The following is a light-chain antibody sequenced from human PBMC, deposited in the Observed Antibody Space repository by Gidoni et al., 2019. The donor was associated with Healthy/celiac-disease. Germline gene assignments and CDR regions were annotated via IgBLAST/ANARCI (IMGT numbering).Light chain of an antibody. V-gene: IGKV1-39*01. CDR1: QSISSY. CDR2: AAS. J-gene: IGKJ4*01. Sequence: DIQMTQSPSSLSASVGDRVTITCRASQSISSYLNWYQQKPGKAPKLLIYAASSLKSGVPSRFSGSGSGTDFTLTISSLQPEDFATYYCQQSYSTPLGGXTKVEIK. CDR3: QQSYSTP.